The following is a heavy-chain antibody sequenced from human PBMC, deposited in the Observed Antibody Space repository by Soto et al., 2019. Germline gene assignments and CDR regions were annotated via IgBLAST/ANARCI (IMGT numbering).Heavy chain of an antibody. Sequence: QITLKESGPTLVKPTQTLTLTCTFSGFSLSTSGVGVGWIRQPPGKALEWLALIYWNDDKRYSPSLDRRLTITKDTSKSQVVLTITIMDPVDTATYYCARLSSQMASFDYWGQGTLVTVSS. D-gene: IGHD3-10*01. CDR3: ARLSSQMASFDY. V-gene: IGHV2-5*01. J-gene: IGHJ4*02. CDR2: IYWNDDK. CDR1: GFSLSTSGVG.